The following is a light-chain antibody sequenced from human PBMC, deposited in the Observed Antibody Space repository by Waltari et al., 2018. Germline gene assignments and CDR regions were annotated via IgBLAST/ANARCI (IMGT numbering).Light chain of an antibody. CDR3: QVWDSSSSEHWV. J-gene: IGLJ3*02. CDR1: DNGNKR. V-gene: IGLV3-21*03. Sequence: YVLTQPPPLSGAPRKPARPTCGGNDNGNKRVHGDQQKPGQAPVLAVYDDRDRPSGIPERFSGSNSGNTAPLTISRVEAGDEADYYCQVWDSSSSEHWVFGGGTKLTVL. CDR2: DDR.